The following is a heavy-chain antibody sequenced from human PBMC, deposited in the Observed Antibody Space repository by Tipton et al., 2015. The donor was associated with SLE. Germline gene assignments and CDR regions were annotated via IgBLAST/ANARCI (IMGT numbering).Heavy chain of an antibody. Sequence: QSGAEVKKPGESLRISCKGSGYSFTNYWIAWVRQMPGKGLEWIGIIYPGDSDTRYSPSFQGQVTISADKSISAAYLQWSSLKASDTAVYYCARMDGSLGPFDYWGQGTLVTVSA. J-gene: IGHJ4*02. CDR1: GYSFTNYW. V-gene: IGHV5-51*03. CDR3: ARMDGSLGPFDY. D-gene: IGHD5-24*01. CDR2: IYPGDSDT.